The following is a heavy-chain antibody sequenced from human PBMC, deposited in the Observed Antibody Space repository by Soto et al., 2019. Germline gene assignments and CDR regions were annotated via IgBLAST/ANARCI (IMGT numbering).Heavy chain of an antibody. V-gene: IGHV3-48*04. J-gene: IGHJ6*03. CDR2: ISSSGNTI. D-gene: IGHD3-16*02. CDR3: ARDHGLHLGELSAYYYYYMDV. Sequence: PGGSLRLSCAASGFTVSSYALNWVRQAPGKGLEWVSYISSSGNTIYYAETVKGRFTISRDNAKNSLYLQMNSLRAEDTAVYYCARDHGLHLGELSAYYYYYMDVWGKGTTVTVSS. CDR1: GFTVSSYA.